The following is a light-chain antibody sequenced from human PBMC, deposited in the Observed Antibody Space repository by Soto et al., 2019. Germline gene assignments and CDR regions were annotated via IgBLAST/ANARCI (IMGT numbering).Light chain of an antibody. CDR1: QSISSW. V-gene: IGKV1-5*01. J-gene: IGKJ1*01. CDR3: QQYNVYYPWT. CDR2: DVS. Sequence: DIHMTQSPSTLSTSVGGIVTITCRARQSISSWLSWYQQKPGKSPKLLIYDVSNFESGVPSRFSGSGSGTEFTLTITGLQTDDFATYYCQQYNVYYPWTVGQGTQVEIK.